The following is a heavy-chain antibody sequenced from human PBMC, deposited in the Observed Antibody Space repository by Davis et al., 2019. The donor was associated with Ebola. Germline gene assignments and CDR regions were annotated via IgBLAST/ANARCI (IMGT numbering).Heavy chain of an antibody. J-gene: IGHJ3*02. CDR2: IYPGDSDT. CDR1: GNSFTSHW. Sequence: GGSLRLSCKDSGNSFTSHWIGWVRQMPGKGLEWMGIIYPGDSDTIYSPSFQGQVSISVDKSITTAYLQWDSLKASDTAMYYCASLRRTITGMDDAFDIWGQGTMVTVSS. D-gene: IGHD2-8*02. CDR3: ASLRRTITGMDDAFDI. V-gene: IGHV5-51*01.